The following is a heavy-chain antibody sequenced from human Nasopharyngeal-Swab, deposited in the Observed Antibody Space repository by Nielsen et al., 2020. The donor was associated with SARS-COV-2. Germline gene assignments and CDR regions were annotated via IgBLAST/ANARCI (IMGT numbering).Heavy chain of an antibody. Sequence: WIRQPPGKGLEWIGYIYYSGSTHYNPSLKSRVTISVDTSKNQFSLKLSSVTAADTAVYYCARARRNFAVVSAFDYWGQGTLVTVSS. CDR2: IYYSGST. CDR3: ARARRNFAVVSAFDY. V-gene: IGHV4-31*02. J-gene: IGHJ4*02. D-gene: IGHD2-21*02.